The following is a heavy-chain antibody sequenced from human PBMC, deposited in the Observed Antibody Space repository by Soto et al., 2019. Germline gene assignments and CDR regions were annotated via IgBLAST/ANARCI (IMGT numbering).Heavy chain of an antibody. J-gene: IGHJ5*02. CDR1: GGSVSSGVYY. D-gene: IGHD3-9*01. CDR3: VRDYLLTGFDP. V-gene: IGHV4-61*08. Sequence: SETLSLTCSVSGGSVSSGVYYWTWVRQPPGKGLEWIGYVYYSGSTNYNPSLESRVTISIDASKNQFSLKMKSVTAADTAVYYCVRDYLLTGFDPWGQGALVTV. CDR2: VYYSGST.